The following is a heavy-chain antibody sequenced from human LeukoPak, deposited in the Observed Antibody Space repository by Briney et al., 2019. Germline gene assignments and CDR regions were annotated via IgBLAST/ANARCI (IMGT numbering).Heavy chain of an antibody. CDR2: FDPKDGET. CDR1: GFTLSELS. J-gene: IGHJ6*03. Sequence: GASVTVSCKVSGFTLSELSMHWVRQAPGKGLEWVGGFDPKDGETVYAERFRDSVILTDDRSSNTAYMDLSSLGADDTAVYYCATGVYCATTTCPGYGNYYYFMDVWGEGTTVTV. D-gene: IGHD2-21*01. CDR3: ATGVYCATTTCPGYGNYYYFMDV. V-gene: IGHV1-24*01.